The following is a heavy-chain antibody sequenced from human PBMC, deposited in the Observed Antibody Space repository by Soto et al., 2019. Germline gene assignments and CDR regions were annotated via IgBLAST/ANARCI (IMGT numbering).Heavy chain of an antibody. Sequence: QVQLQESGPGLVKPSGTLSLTCAVSSGSIFSSNWWSWVRQPPGKGLEWMGETRNSGGANYNPSLQSRVTITVDRYKKRFFLELRSVTAADTAVYYCASHLVMSGTRGFDNWGLGALVTVSS. CDR2: TRNSGGA. V-gene: IGHV4-4*02. D-gene: IGHD6-13*01. CDR3: ASHLVMSGTRGFDN. CDR1: SGSIFSSNW. J-gene: IGHJ4*02.